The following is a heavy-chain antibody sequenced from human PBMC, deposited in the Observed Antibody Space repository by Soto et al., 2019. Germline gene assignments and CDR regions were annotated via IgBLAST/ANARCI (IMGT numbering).Heavy chain of an antibody. CDR2: IYPGDSDT. J-gene: IGHJ4*02. V-gene: IGHV5-51*01. CDR1: GYNFTRNW. Sequence: PGESLKISCNASGYNFTRNWSGWVRQMPGKGLEWMGIIYPGDSDTRYSTSFQGHVIISADKSITTAYLQWRSLQASDTATYYCARPFGDTAMVVDYWGQGTQVTVSS. CDR3: ARPFGDTAMVVDY. D-gene: IGHD5-18*01.